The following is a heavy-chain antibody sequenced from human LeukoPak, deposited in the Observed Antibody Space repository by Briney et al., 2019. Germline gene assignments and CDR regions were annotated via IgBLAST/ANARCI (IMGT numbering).Heavy chain of an antibody. D-gene: IGHD3-16*01. CDR1: GGSINYYH. Sequence: SETLSLTCTVSGGSINYYHWGWIRQPPEKGLEWIGYMYYTGSANYNPSLKSRVTVSLDTSKDQFSLKLTSVTAADTAVYYCARFRGSAPPYYFDYWGQGTLVTVSS. CDR2: MYYTGSA. J-gene: IGHJ4*02. CDR3: ARFRGSAPPYYFDY. V-gene: IGHV4-59*08.